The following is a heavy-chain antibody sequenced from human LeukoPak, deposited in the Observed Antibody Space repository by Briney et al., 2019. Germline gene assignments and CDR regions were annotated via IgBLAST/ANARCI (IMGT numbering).Heavy chain of an antibody. J-gene: IGHJ4*02. V-gene: IGHV1-2*06. CDR1: GYTFTVYF. Sequence: ASMKVSCKASGYTFTVYFIHWVRQAPGQGLEWMGRINPNSGATDYAQKFQGRVTMTRDTSISTAYMELSSLKSDDTAVYYCVKIGSSHDFDYWGQGTLITVSS. CDR3: VKIGSSHDFDY. CDR2: INPNSGAT. D-gene: IGHD1-26*01.